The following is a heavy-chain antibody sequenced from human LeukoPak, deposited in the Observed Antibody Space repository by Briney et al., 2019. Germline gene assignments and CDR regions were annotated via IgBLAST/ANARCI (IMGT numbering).Heavy chain of an antibody. Sequence: SETLSLTCTVSGGSISSGGYYWSWIRQHPGKGLEWIGYIYYSGSTYYNPSLKSRVTISVDTSKNQFSLKLSSVTAADTAVYYCARAQWYYDSSGYTSWFDPWGQGTLVTVSS. J-gene: IGHJ5*02. CDR3: ARAQWYYDSSGYTSWFDP. D-gene: IGHD3-22*01. V-gene: IGHV4-31*03. CDR1: GGSISSGGYY. CDR2: IYYSGST.